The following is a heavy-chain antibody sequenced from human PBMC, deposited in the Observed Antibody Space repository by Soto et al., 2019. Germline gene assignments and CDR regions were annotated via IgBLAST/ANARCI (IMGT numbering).Heavy chain of an antibody. V-gene: IGHV1-69*08. J-gene: IGHJ4*02. CDR3: AREREVLRYFEWLPRQGLDY. Sequence: QVQLVQSGAEVKKPGSSVKVSCKASGGTFSSYTISWVRQAPGQGLEWMGRIIPILGIANYAQKFQGRVTITEVKSTSTDYMALSSLRSEDTAVYYCAREREVLRYFEWLPRQGLDYWGQGTLVTVSS. CDR2: IIPILGIA. D-gene: IGHD3-9*01. CDR1: GGTFSSYT.